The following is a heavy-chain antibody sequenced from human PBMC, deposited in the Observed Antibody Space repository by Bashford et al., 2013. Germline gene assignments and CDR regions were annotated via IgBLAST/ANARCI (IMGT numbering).Heavy chain of an antibody. Sequence: VASVKVSCKASGGTFSSYAISWVRQAPGQGLEWMGGIIPIFGTANYAQKFQGRVTITADESTSTAYMELSSLRSEDTAVYYCARGNVDYVWGSYRYPWFDPWGQGTLVTVSS. CDR3: ARGNVDYVWGSYRYPWFDP. V-gene: IGHV1-69*13. D-gene: IGHD3-16*02. CDR1: GGTFSSYA. J-gene: IGHJ5*02. CDR2: IIPIFGTA.